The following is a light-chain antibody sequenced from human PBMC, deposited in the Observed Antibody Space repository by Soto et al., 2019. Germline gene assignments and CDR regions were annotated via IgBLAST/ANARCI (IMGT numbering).Light chain of an antibody. CDR3: QQYGSSPT. CDR1: QSVSSSY. J-gene: IGKJ4*01. CDR2: GAS. Sequence: EIVLTQSPGTLSLSPVERATLSYRASQSVSSSYLAWYQQKPGQAPRLLIYGASSRATGIPDRFSGSGSGTDFTLTISRLEPEDFAVYYCQQYGSSPTFGGGTKVEIK. V-gene: IGKV3-20*01.